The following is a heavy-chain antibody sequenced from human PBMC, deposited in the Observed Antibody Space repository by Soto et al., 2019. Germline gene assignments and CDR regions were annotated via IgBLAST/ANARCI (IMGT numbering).Heavy chain of an antibody. V-gene: IGHV3-23*01. CDR3: AKDPRWRYFDSGDYYGMDV. CDR1: GFTFSSYA. D-gene: IGHD3-9*01. J-gene: IGHJ6*02. CDR2: ISGSGGST. Sequence: EVQLLESGGGLVQPGGSLRLSCAASGFTFSSYAMSWVRQAPGKGLEWVSAISGSGGSTYYADSVKGRFTISRDNSKNTLYLQMNSLRAEDTALYYCAKDPRWRYFDSGDYYGMDVWGQGTTATVSS.